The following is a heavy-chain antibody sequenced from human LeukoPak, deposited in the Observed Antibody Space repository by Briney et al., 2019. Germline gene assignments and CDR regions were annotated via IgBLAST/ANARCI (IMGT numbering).Heavy chain of an antibody. CDR1: GGSFSGYY. CDR3: ARGRRAGVVPAAYFDY. Sequence: SETLSLTCAVYGGSFSGYYWSWIRQPPGKGLEWIGEINHSGSTNYNPSLKSRVTISVDTSKNQFSPKLSSVTAADTAVYYCARGRRAGVVPAAYFDYWGQGTLVTVSS. CDR2: INHSGST. D-gene: IGHD2-2*01. V-gene: IGHV4-34*01. J-gene: IGHJ4*02.